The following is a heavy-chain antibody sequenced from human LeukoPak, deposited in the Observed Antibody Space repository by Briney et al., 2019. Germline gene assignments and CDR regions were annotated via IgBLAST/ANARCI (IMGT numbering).Heavy chain of an antibody. CDR2: IKQDGGEK. CDR1: GFTFSSYW. D-gene: IGHD1-26*01. J-gene: IGHJ4*02. V-gene: IGHV3-7*01. Sequence: PGGSLRLSCAASGFTFSSYWMGWVRQAPGKGLEWVANIKQDGGEKYYVDPVKGRFTISRDNAKNSLDLQMNSLRAGDTALYYCARIRWAGGTWAFDYWGQGTLVTVSS. CDR3: ARIRWAGGTWAFDY.